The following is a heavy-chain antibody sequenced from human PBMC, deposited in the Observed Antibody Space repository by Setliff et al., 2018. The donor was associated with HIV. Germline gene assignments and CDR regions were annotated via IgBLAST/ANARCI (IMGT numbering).Heavy chain of an antibody. Sequence: GGSLRLSCAASGFFFKNAWMSWVRQAPGKGLEWIGRIKSGADGGTEESAAFLKGRFTISRDDSKNTLFLQMNSLKAEDTALYYCTTAGHGSLDFDYCGQGTRVTVSS. V-gene: IGHV3-15*01. J-gene: IGHJ4*02. D-gene: IGHD1-1*01. CDR1: GFFFKNAW. CDR2: IKSGADGGTE. CDR3: TTAGHGSLDFDY.